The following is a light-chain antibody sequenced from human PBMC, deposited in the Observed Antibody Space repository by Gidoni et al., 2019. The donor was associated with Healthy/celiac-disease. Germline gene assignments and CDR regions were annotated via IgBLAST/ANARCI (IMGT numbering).Light chain of an antibody. CDR3: NSRDSSGNHVV. Sequence: SSELTQDPAVSVALGQTVRLTCQGDSLRSYYASWYQQKPGQAPVLVIYGKNNRTSGIPDRFSGSSSGNTASLTITGAQAEDEADYYCNSRDSSGNHVVFGGGTKLTVL. CDR2: GKN. J-gene: IGLJ2*01. CDR1: SLRSYY. V-gene: IGLV3-19*01.